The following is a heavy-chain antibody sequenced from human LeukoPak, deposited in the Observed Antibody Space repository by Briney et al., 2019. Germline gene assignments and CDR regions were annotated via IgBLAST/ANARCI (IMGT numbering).Heavy chain of an antibody. J-gene: IGHJ4*02. CDR1: GYTFTSYD. Sequence: ASVKVSCKASGYTFTSYDINWVRQATGQGLEWMGWMNPNSGNTGYAQKFQGRVTITRNTSISTAYMELSSLRSEDTAVYYCAADRLGFGELLPDYWGQGTLVTVSS. D-gene: IGHD3-10*01. V-gene: IGHV1-8*03. CDR2: MNPNSGNT. CDR3: AADRLGFGELLPDY.